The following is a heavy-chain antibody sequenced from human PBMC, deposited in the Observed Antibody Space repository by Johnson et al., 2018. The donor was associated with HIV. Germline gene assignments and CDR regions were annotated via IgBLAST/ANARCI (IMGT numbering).Heavy chain of an antibody. J-gene: IGHJ3*02. V-gene: IGHV3-20*04. CDR3: ARGVRDSSGYPFAFDI. CDR1: GFSFDDYG. Sequence: MQLVESGGGVVRPGGSLRLSCAASGFSFDDYGMSWVRQAPGKGLEWVSGILWNGGSTGYADSVKGRFTLSRDNAKNSLYLQMNSLRAEDTAVYYCARGVRDSSGYPFAFDIWGQGTMVSVSS. CDR2: ILWNGGST. D-gene: IGHD3-22*01.